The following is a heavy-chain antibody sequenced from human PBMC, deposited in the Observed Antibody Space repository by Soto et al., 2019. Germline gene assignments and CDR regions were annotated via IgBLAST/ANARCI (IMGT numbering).Heavy chain of an antibody. Sequence: PGGSLRLSCAASGFTFSSYAMSWVRQAPGKGLEWVSAISGSGGSTYYADSVKGRFTISRDNSKNTLYLQMNSLRAEDTAVYYCARDFLEDTSMAPWYYYYYYGMDVWGQGTTVTVSS. CDR1: GFTFSSYA. J-gene: IGHJ6*02. CDR3: ARDFLEDTSMAPWYYYYYYGMDV. V-gene: IGHV3-23*01. D-gene: IGHD5-18*01. CDR2: ISGSGGST.